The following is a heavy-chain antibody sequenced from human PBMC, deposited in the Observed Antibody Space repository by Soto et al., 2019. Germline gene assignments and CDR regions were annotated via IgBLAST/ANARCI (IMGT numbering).Heavy chain of an antibody. CDR1: GGSFSGYY. CDR3: ARRDSSGYYFDY. J-gene: IGHJ4*02. CDR2: INHSGST. Sequence: SETLSLTCAVYGGSFSGYYWSWIRQPPGKGLEWIGEINHSGSTNYNPSLKSRVTISVDTSKNQFSLKLSSVTAADTAVYYCARRDSSGYYFDYWGQGTLVTVSS. D-gene: IGHD3-22*01. V-gene: IGHV4-34*01.